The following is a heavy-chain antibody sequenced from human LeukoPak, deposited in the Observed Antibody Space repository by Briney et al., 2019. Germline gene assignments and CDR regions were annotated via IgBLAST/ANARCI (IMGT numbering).Heavy chain of an antibody. Sequence: PSETLSLTCAVYSGSFSGYYWSWIRQPPGKGLEWIGEVNHSGSTNYNPSLKSRVTISVDTSKNQFSLKLSSVTAADTAVCYCARDVSSSSRDYWGQGTLVTVSS. CDR3: ARDVSSSSRDY. CDR2: VNHSGST. J-gene: IGHJ4*02. CDR1: SGSFSGYY. D-gene: IGHD6-6*01. V-gene: IGHV4-34*01.